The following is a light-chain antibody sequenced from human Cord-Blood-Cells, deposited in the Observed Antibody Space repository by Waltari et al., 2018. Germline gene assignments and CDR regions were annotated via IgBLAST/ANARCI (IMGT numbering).Light chain of an antibody. CDR3: SSYTSSSTLVV. J-gene: IGLJ2*01. CDR1: SSDVGGYNH. CDR2: DVS. Sequence: QSALTQPASVSGYPGQSITLSCTGTSSDVGGYNHVSWYQQPPGKAPKLMIYDVSNRPSGVSNLFSVSKSGNTASLTISGLQAEDEADYYCSSYTSSSTLVVFGGGTKLTVL. V-gene: IGLV2-14*01.